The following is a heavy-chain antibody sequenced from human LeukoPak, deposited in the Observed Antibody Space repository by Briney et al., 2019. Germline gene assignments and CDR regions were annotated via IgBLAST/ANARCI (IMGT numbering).Heavy chain of an antibody. CDR3: ARYSSTSCYDY. Sequence: KFQGRVTITRDTSASTAYMELSSLRSEDTAVYYCARYSSTSCYDYWGQGTLVTVSP. V-gene: IGHV1-3*01. J-gene: IGHJ4*02. D-gene: IGHD2-2*01.